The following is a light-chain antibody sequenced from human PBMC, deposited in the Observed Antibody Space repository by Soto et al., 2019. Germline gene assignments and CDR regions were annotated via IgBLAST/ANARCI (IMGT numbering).Light chain of an antibody. J-gene: IGKJ4*01. CDR3: QQYGSSPLT. CDR1: QSVSSNY. V-gene: IGKV3-20*01. Sequence: EIVMTQSPATLSVSPGERATLSCRASQSVSSNYLAWYQQKPGQAPSLLIYSASTRAAGIPARFSGSGSGTDFTLTISRLEPEDFAVYYCQQYGSSPLTFGGGTKVDIK. CDR2: SAS.